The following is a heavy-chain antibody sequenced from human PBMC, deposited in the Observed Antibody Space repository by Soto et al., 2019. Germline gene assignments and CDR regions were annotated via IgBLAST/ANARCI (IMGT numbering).Heavy chain of an antibody. Sequence: ASVKVSCKASGYTFTGYAIHWVRQAPGQRHEWTGWINGGNGDTKYSQKFQGRVTITRDTSASTAYMELTSLGSEDTAVYHCARGYCSSTSCQYYFDFWGQGTLVTVSS. CDR2: INGGNGDT. CDR3: ARGYCSSTSCQYYFDF. J-gene: IGHJ4*02. CDR1: GYTFTGYA. V-gene: IGHV1-3*01. D-gene: IGHD2-2*01.